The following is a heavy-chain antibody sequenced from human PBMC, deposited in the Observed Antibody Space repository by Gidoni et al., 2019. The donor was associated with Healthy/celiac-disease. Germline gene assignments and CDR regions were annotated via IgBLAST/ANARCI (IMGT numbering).Heavy chain of an antibody. CDR3: ARAKNRVATIFGYYGMDV. V-gene: IGHV1-69*01. J-gene: IGHJ6*02. Sequence: QVQLVQSGAAVKKPGSSVKVSCKASGGTFSSYAISWVRQAPGQGLEWMGGIIPIFGTANYAQKFQGRVTITADESTSTAYMELSSLRSEDTAVYYCARAKNRVATIFGYYGMDVWGQGTTVTVSS. D-gene: IGHD5-12*01. CDR1: GGTFSSYA. CDR2: IIPIFGTA.